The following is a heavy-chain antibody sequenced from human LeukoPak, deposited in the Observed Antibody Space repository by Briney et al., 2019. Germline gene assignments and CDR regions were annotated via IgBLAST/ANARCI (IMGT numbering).Heavy chain of an antibody. J-gene: IGHJ4*02. CDR3: VCGYSYGYPFDY. CDR1: EFTFSSYT. CDR2: ISGSGGST. D-gene: IGHD5-18*01. Sequence: PGGSLRLSCVASEFTFSSYTMNWVRQAPGKGLEWVSGISGSGGSTYYADSVKGRFTISRDNSKNTLYLQMNSLRAEDTAVYYCVCGYSYGYPFDYWGQGTLVTVSS. V-gene: IGHV3-23*01.